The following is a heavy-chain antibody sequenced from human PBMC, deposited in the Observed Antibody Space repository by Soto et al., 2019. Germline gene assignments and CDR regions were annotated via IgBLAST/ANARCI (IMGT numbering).Heavy chain of an antibody. J-gene: IGHJ4*02. V-gene: IGHV4-59*01. CDR3: ARVRNFYGMGTLKFDY. D-gene: IGHD3-10*01. Sequence: PETLSLTCTVSGGSMNFYYWSWLRQPPGKGLEWIGHIFYSGKTFYNPSLKSRGTISVDTSKNQFSLDLNSATAADTAVYFFARVRNFYGMGTLKFDYWGQGALVT. CDR2: IFYSGKT. CDR1: GGSMNFYY.